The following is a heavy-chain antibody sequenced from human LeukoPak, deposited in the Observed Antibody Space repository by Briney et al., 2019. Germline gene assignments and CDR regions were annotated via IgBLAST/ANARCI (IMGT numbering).Heavy chain of an antibody. CDR3: ARGLRYQLLSLLLGYYMDV. Sequence: GASVKASCKXSGYTFTDYDINWVRQAPGQGLEWMGWMNPNSGNTGYLQKFQGRVTITRNTSINTAYMELDSLRSEDTAVYYCARGLRYQLLSLLLGYYMDVWGKGTTVTVSS. D-gene: IGHD2-2*01. CDR1: GYTFTDYD. J-gene: IGHJ6*03. V-gene: IGHV1-8*03. CDR2: MNPNSGNT.